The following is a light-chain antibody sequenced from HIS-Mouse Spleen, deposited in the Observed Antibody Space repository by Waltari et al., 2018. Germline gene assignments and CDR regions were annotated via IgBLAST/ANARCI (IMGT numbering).Light chain of an antibody. CDR1: QGISSY. CDR3: EQYNSYPQT. J-gene: IGKJ1*01. V-gene: IGKV1-9*01. Sequence: DIQLTQSPSFLSASLGDRVTITCRASQGISSYLACYQQKPGKAPKLLIFAGSTLQSGVLSRFCVSVSMTEFTLTISSLQPEDFATYYCEQYNSYPQTVGQGTYLDIQ. CDR2: AGS.